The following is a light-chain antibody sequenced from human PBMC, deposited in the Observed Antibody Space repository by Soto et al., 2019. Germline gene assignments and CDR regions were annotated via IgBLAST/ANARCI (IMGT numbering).Light chain of an antibody. CDR3: SSYTSDSTYV. Sequence: QSALTQPASVSGSPGQSITISCTGTSSDVGGYNYVSWYQQHPGKAPKLIIYEVSNRPSEISNRFSGSKSGNTASLTISGLQAEDDADYYCSSYTSDSTYVFGTGTKVTVL. J-gene: IGLJ1*01. CDR1: SSDVGGYNY. CDR2: EVS. V-gene: IGLV2-14*01.